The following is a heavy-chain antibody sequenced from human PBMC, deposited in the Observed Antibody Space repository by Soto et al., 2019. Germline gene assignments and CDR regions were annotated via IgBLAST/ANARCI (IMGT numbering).Heavy chain of an antibody. D-gene: IGHD3-3*01. J-gene: IGHJ5*01. CDR2: IDPSDSYT. Sequence: GSGYFLTCYMHMWVHALGREGLGGMGSIDPSDSYTNYSPSFQGHVTISADKSISTAYLQWSSLKASDTAMYYCARHDGIFTATFSRNWFDFWGQGTLVTVSS. CDR3: ARHDGIFTATFSRNWFDF. CDR1: GYFLTCYM. V-gene: IGHV5-10-1*02.